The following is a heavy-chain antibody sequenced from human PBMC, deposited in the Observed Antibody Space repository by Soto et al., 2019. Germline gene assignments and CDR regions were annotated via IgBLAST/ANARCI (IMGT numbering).Heavy chain of an antibody. D-gene: IGHD3-22*01. J-gene: IGHJ6*02. CDR2: ISGGGGTT. Sequence: EVLLLESGGGLVQPGGSLRVSCEASGFTFSSYTMNWVRQAPGKGLEWVSLISGGGGTTYYADSVKGRFTISRDNSKNTLYLLMNSLRAEDTAIYCCAKTQRAYDSSGYRGYYYYGMDVWGQGTTVTVSS. CDR1: GFTFSSYT. V-gene: IGHV3-23*01. CDR3: AKTQRAYDSSGYRGYYYYGMDV.